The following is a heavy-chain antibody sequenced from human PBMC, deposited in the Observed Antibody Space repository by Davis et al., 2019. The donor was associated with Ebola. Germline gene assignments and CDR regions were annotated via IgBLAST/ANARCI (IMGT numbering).Heavy chain of an antibody. CDR3: AKDWDSGWYYFDY. J-gene: IGHJ4*02. CDR1: GFTFSGYW. D-gene: IGHD6-19*01. V-gene: IGHV3-74*01. CDR2: INSDGSST. Sequence: GESLKISCAASGFTFSGYWMHWVRQAPGKGLVWVSRINSDGSSTSYADSVKGRFTISRDNAKNTLYLQMNSLRAEDTALYYCAKDWDSGWYYFDYWGQGTLVTVSS.